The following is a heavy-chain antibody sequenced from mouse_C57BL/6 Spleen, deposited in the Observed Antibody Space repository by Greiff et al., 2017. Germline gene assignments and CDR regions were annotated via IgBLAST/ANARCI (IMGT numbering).Heavy chain of an antibody. J-gene: IGHJ3*01. CDR3: ARHEERRAYDYEAWFAY. CDR2: FYPGSGSI. Sequence: QVQLQQSGAELVKPGASVKLSCKASGYTFTEYTIHWVKKRSGQGLEWIGWFYPGSGSIKYNEKFKDKATLTADKSSSTVYMEVSRLTSEDSAVYFCARHEERRAYDYEAWFAYWGQGTLVTVSA. CDR1: GYTFTEYT. D-gene: IGHD2-4*01. V-gene: IGHV1-62-2*01.